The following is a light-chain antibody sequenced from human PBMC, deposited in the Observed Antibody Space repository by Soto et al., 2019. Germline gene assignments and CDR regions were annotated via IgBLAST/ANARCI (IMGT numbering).Light chain of an antibody. CDR1: QSVSSSY. J-gene: IGKJ2*01. V-gene: IGKV3-20*01. Sequence: IVLTQSPGTLSLSPGERATLSCRTSQSVSSSYLAWYQQKPGQAPRLLTYGASSRATGIPDRFSGSGSRTDFTLTISRLEPEDYAVYYCQQYGSSMYTFGQVTKLEIE. CDR3: QQYGSSMYT. CDR2: GAS.